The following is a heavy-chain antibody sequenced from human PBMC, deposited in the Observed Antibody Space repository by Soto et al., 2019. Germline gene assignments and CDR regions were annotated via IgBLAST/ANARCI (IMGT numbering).Heavy chain of an antibody. V-gene: IGHV3-11*01. J-gene: IGHJ4*02. D-gene: IGHD3-10*02. CDR1: GLSFSDYY. Sequence: QVELVESGGGLVKPGGSLRLSCAASGLSFSDYYMSWIRQAPGKGLEWIAYITSSSSTIYYADSVKVLFTISRNDAKNSLYLQLDSLRAEDTAVYYCATVFRSANFNYWGQGTLVTVSS. CDR3: ATVFRSANFNY. CDR2: ITSSSSTI.